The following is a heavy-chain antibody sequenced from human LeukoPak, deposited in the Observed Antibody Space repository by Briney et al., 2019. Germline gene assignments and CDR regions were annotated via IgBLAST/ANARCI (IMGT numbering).Heavy chain of an antibody. CDR2: ISAYNGNT. CDR1: GYTFTSYG. V-gene: IGHV1-18*01. D-gene: IGHD3-10*01. J-gene: IGHJ6*02. CDR3: ARATRIINNYYYYYGMDV. Sequence: ASVKVSCKASGYTFTSYGISWVRQAPGQGLEWMGWISAYNGNTNYAQKLQGRVTMTTDTSTSTAYMELRSLRSDDTAVYYCARATRIINNYYYYYGMDVWGQGTTVTVSS.